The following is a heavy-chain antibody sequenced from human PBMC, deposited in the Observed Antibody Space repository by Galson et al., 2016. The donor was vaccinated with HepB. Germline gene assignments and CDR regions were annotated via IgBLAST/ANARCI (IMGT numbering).Heavy chain of an antibody. J-gene: IGHJ4*02. CDR2: IFYTGST. CDR3: ASSTSSGQSDF. CDR1: GASIRTYY. Sequence: SETLSLTCTVSGASIRTYYWSWIRQPPGKGLEWIGYIFYTGSTRSNPSLRSRVTISMDTSKNQFSLRLTSVTAADTAVYYCASSTSSGQSDFWGQGTLVSVSS. V-gene: IGHV4-59*01. D-gene: IGHD2-2*01.